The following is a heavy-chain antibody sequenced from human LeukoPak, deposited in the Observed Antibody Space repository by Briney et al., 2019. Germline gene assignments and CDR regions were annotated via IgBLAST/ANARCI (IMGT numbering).Heavy chain of an antibody. CDR2: ISSSSSYI. V-gene: IGHV3-21*01. Sequence: PGGSLRLSCAASGFTFSSYSMNWVRQAPGKGLEWVSSISSSSSYIYYADSVKGRFTISRDNAKNSLYLQMNSLRAEDTAVYYCARDSPPMVRGFINYYYYYMDVWGKGTTVTISS. CDR3: ARDSPPMVRGFINYYYYYMDV. CDR1: GFTFSSYS. J-gene: IGHJ6*03. D-gene: IGHD3-10*01.